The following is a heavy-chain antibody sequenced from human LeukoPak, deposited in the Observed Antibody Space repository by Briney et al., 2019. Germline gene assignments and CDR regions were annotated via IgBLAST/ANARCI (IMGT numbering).Heavy chain of an antibody. CDR2: ISAYNGNT. J-gene: IGHJ6*02. Sequence: GASVKVSCKASGYTFTGYGISWVRQAPGQGLEWMGWISAYNGNTNYAQNLQGRVTMTTDTSTTTAYMELRSLRFDDTAVYYCARHYGYLPSEYYYYGMDVWGQGTTVTASS. CDR3: ARHYGYLPSEYYYYGMDV. D-gene: IGHD5-18*01. CDR1: GYTFTGYG. V-gene: IGHV1-18*01.